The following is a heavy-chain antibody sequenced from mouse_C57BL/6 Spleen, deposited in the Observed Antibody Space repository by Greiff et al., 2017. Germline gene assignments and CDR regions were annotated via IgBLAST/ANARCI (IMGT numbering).Heavy chain of an antibody. D-gene: IGHD1-1*01. J-gene: IGHJ1*03. V-gene: IGHV1-47*01. CDR1: GYTFTTYP. CDR2: FHPYNDDT. CDR3: ARSSYYYGSTYWYFDV. Sequence: VQVVESGAELVKPGASVKMSCKASGYTFTTYPIEWMKQNHGKSLEWIGNFHPYNDDTKYNEKFKGKATLTVEKSSSTVYLELSRLTSDDSAVYYCARSSYYYGSTYWYFDVWGTGTTVTVSS.